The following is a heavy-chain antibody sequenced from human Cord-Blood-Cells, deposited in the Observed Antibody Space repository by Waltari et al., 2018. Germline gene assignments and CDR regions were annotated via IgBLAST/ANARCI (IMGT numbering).Heavy chain of an antibody. D-gene: IGHD6-19*01. Sequence: QVQLVQSGAEVKKPGASVKVSCKASGYTFTSYYMHWVRRDPGQGLEWMGIINPIVDSTSYAQKFKGRVTMTRDTSTSTVYMELSSLRSEDTAVYYCAREVSVAGRSLDYWGQGTLVTVSS. V-gene: IGHV1-46*01. CDR2: INPIVDST. CDR1: GYTFTSYY. CDR3: AREVSVAGRSLDY. J-gene: IGHJ4*02.